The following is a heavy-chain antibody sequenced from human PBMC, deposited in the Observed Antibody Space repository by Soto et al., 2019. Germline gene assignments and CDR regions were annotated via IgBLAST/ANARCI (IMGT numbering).Heavy chain of an antibody. Sequence: GASVKVSCKASGYTFLKYYVHWVRQAPGQGLEWMGIINPTGGSTNYAQKFQGWVTMTRDTSISTAYMELSRLRSDDTAVYYCARASGYSGYGGYYYYYYGMDVWGQGTTVTVSS. D-gene: IGHD5-12*01. J-gene: IGHJ6*02. CDR1: GYTFLKYY. CDR3: ARASGYSGYGGYYYYYYGMDV. CDR2: INPTGGST. V-gene: IGHV1-2*04.